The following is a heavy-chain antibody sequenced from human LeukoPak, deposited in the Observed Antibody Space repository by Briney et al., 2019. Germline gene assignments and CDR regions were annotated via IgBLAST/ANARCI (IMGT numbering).Heavy chain of an antibody. D-gene: IGHD4-23*01. Sequence: ASVKVSCKASGYTFTSYGISWVRQAPGKGLEWMGWISAYNGNTNYAQKLQGRVTITTDTSTSTAYMELRSLRSDDTAVYYCARISTGYGGNYYFDYWGQGTLVTVSS. CDR2: ISAYNGNT. CDR1: GYTFTSYG. V-gene: IGHV1-18*01. J-gene: IGHJ4*02. CDR3: ARISTGYGGNYYFDY.